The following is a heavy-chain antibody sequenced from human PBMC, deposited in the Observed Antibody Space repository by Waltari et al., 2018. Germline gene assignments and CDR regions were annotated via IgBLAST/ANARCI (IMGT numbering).Heavy chain of an antibody. Sequence: QVQLVESGGGLVKPGGSMRLSCTISGFRFRDHLMTWIRQAPGKGLEWVAYISGNGASTVYADSVKGRFSISRVNAKNSLYLQMNSLRADDTAVYFCAREASGWTPHFDNWGQGTLVTVSS. V-gene: IGHV3-11*01. CDR3: AREASGWTPHFDN. J-gene: IGHJ4*02. CDR1: GFRFRDHL. D-gene: IGHD6-19*01. CDR2: ISGNGAST.